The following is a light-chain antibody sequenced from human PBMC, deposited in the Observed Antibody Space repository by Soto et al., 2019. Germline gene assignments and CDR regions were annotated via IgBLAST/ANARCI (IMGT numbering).Light chain of an antibody. J-gene: IGLJ2*01. CDR1: SSNIGAGYD. V-gene: IGLV1-40*01. CDR3: QSYDSSLSEVV. CDR2: GNN. Sequence: QSALTQPPSVSGAPGQRVTLSCTGSSSNIGAGYDVHWYQQFPGTAPKLLIYGNNNRPSGVPDRFSGSKSGTSTSLAITGLQAEDEADYYCQSYDSSLSEVVFGGGTQLTVL.